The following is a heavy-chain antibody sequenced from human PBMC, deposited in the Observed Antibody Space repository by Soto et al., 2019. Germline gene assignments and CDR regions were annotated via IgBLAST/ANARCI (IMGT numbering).Heavy chain of an antibody. D-gene: IGHD3-10*01. CDR2: ISGSGGST. J-gene: IGHJ4*02. Sequence: ETLSLSCAASGFTFSSYAMSWVRQAPGKGLEWVSAISGSGGSTYYADSVKGRFTISRDNSKNTLYLQMNSLRAEDTAVYYCAKEFVAPYFDYWGQGTLVTVSS. CDR1: GFTFSSYA. CDR3: AKEFVAPYFDY. V-gene: IGHV3-23*01.